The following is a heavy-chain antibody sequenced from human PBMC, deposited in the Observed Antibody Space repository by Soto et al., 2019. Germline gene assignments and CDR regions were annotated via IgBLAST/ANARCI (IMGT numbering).Heavy chain of an antibody. V-gene: IGHV3-48*02. D-gene: IGHD3-10*01. CDR3: ARGRLWSFDF. J-gene: IGHJ4*02. CDR1: GFSFRIYS. CDR2: ISSDSGTI. Sequence: EVQMVESGGDLVLPGGSLRLSCVVSGFSFRIYSMNWVRQAPGKGVEWISYISSDSGTIYYADSLKGRFTISRDNGKNSLYLQMNSLTDEDTAVYYCARGRLWSFDFWGQGTLVTVSS.